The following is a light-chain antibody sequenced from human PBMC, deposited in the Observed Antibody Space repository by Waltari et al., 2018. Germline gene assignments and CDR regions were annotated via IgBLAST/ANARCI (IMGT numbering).Light chain of an antibody. CDR1: QSIMSW. CDR2: KAS. V-gene: IGKV1-5*03. CDR3: QQYNTDYT. J-gene: IGKJ2*01. Sequence: DVQMTQSPSTLSASVGDTVSITCRASQSIMSWLAWYQQKAGKAPKVLISKASTLESGVPSRFSGSESGTEFTLTISNLQPDDFATYHCQQYNTDYTFGQGTILEIK.